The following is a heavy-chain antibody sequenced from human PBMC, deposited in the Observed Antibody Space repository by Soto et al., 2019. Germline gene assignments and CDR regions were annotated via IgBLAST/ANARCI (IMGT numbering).Heavy chain of an antibody. CDR3: AQSPPSSSWTQDWFDP. D-gene: IGHD6-13*01. V-gene: IGHV4-59*01. CDR2: IYYSGGT. CDR1: GGSISSYY. J-gene: IGHJ5*02. Sequence: SETLSLTCTVSGGSISSYYWSWIRQPPGKGLEWIGYIYYSGGTNYNPSLKSRVTISVDNSKNTLYLQMNSLRAEDTAVYYCAQSPPSSSWTQDWFDPWGQGTLVTVSS.